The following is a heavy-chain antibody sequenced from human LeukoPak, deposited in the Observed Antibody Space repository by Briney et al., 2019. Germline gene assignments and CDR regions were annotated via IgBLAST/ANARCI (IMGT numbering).Heavy chain of an antibody. CDR3: AIGTWGSYSGFDY. J-gene: IGHJ4*02. CDR2: INPNSGGT. CDR1: GYTFTGYY. V-gene: IGHV1-2*02. D-gene: IGHD3-16*01. Sequence: GASVKVSCKASGYTFTGYYMHWVRQAPGQGLEWMGWINPNSGGTNYAQKFQGRVTMTRDTSISTAYMELSRLRSDDTAVYYCAIGTWGSYSGFDYWGQGTLVTVSS.